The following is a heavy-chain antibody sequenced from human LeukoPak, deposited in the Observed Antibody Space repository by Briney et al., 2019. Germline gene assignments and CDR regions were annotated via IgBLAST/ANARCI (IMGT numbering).Heavy chain of an antibody. Sequence: GGCLRLSCAASGYTLSSYSVNWVRQAPGKGLEWVSSISSSSSYIYYADSVKGRFTISRDNAKNSLYLQMNSLRAEDTAVYYCARADRIDSGSYLVYWGQGTLVTVSS. D-gene: IGHD1-26*01. J-gene: IGHJ4*02. CDR1: GYTLSSYS. CDR2: ISSSSSYI. CDR3: ARADRIDSGSYLVY. V-gene: IGHV3-21*01.